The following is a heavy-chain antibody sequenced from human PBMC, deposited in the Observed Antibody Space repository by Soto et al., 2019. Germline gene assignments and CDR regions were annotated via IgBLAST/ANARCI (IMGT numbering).Heavy chain of an antibody. Sequence: GASVKVSCKASGYTFTGYYMHWVRQAPGQGLEWMGWINPNSGGTNYAQKFQGGVTMTRDTSISTAYMELSRLRSDDTAVYYCARVASQGYRLLGYYGMDVWGQGTAVTGSS. J-gene: IGHJ6*02. D-gene: IGHD3-16*02. CDR1: GYTFTGYY. CDR3: ARVASQGYRLLGYYGMDV. V-gene: IGHV1-2*02. CDR2: INPNSGGT.